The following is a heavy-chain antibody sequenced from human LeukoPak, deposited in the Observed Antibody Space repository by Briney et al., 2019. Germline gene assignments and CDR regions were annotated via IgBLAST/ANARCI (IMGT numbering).Heavy chain of an antibody. V-gene: IGHV4-59*01. CDR1: GGSISSYY. D-gene: IGHD3/OR15-3a*01. Sequence: SETLSLTCTVSGGSISSYYWSWIRQPPGKGLEWIGYIYYSGSTNYNPSLKSRVTISVDTSKNQFSLKVSSVTAADTAVYYCARSHSVWTSFDYWGQGTLVTVSS. J-gene: IGHJ4*02. CDR2: IYYSGST. CDR3: ARSHSVWTSFDY.